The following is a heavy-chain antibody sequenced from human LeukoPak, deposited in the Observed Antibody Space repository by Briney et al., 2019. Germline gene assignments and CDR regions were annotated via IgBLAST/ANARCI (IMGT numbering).Heavy chain of an antibody. V-gene: IGHV3-30*03. J-gene: IGHJ4*02. CDR3: ARDSGIGIAAAGTLDY. CDR2: VSYDGSKK. D-gene: IGHD6-13*01. CDR1: GFTFISYG. Sequence: SLRLSCAASGFTFISYGMRWVRQAPGKVLEWVGVVSYDGSKKYYADSVKGRFTICRDNSTNTLYLQMNSLRAEYTAVYYCARDSGIGIAAAGTLDYWGQGTLVTVSS.